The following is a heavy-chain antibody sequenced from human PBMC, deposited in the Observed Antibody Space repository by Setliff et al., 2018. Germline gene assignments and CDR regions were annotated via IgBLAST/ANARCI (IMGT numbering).Heavy chain of an antibody. V-gene: IGHV1-3*01. CDR2: INAGNGNT. D-gene: IGHD1-26*01. J-gene: IGHJ6*03. CDR1: GYTFTSYA. Sequence: GASVKVSCKASGYTFTSYAMHWVRQAPGQRLEWMGWINAGNGNTKYSQKFQGRVTITRDTSANAAYMELSSLRSEDTAVYYCARVKVIVGATPRTYYMDVWGKGTTVTVSS. CDR3: ARVKVIVGATPRTYYMDV.